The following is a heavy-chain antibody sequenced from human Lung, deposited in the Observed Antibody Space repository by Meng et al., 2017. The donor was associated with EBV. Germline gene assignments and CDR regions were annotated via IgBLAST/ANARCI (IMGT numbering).Heavy chain of an antibody. CDR2: VYYSGST. D-gene: IGHD4-17*01. CDR1: GGSVSEDNNY. V-gene: IGHV4-61*01. Sequence: GHLSMSVRSLWNTSVTLPPPLTLLGGSVSEDNNYLSWIRQPPGKGLEWIGYVYYSGSTNYNPSLESRVTISKDMSKNQFSLKVSSVTAADTAVYYCAVTTVRAPAYFDLWGRGTLVTVSS. CDR3: AVTTVRAPAYFDL. J-gene: IGHJ2*01.